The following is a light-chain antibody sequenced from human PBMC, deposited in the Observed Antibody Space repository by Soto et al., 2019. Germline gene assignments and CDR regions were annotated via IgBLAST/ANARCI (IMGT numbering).Light chain of an antibody. CDR1: QSVSSN. CDR3: QQYNNWPPWT. J-gene: IGKJ1*01. CDR2: GAS. Sequence: EIVLTQSPASLSVSPGESATLSCRAGQSVSSNLAWYQQKPGQAPRLLIFGASTRATGIPARFSGSGSGTEFTLTFSSLQSEDFAVYYCQQYNNWPPWTFGQGTKVEIK. V-gene: IGKV3-15*01.